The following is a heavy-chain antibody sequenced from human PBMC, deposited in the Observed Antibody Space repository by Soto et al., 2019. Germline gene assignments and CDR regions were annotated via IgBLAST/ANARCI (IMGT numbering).Heavy chain of an antibody. CDR2: ISYDGSNK. V-gene: IGHV3-30-3*01. D-gene: IGHD6-13*01. J-gene: IGHJ6*02. CDR1: GFTFSSYA. CDR3: ARVGIAADLYYYYYMDV. Sequence: QVQLVESGGGVVQPGRSLRLSCAASGFTFSSYAMHWVRQAPGKGLEWVAVISYDGSNKYYADSVKGRFTISRDNSKNTLYLQMNSLRSEDTAVYYCARVGIAADLYYYYYMDVWGQGTTVTVSS.